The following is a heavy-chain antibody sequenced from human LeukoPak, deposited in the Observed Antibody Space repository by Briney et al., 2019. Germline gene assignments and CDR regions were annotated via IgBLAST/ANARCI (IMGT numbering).Heavy chain of an antibody. J-gene: IGHJ4*02. CDR2: ISGSGGST. CDR3: AKDLTHDYGVDY. CDR1: GFTFSSYA. V-gene: IGHV3-23*01. D-gene: IGHD4-17*01. Sequence: GGSLRLSCAASGFTFSSYAMSWVRQAPGKGLEWVSAISGSGGSTYYADSVKGRFTISRDNSKNTLYLQMNSLRAEDAAVYYCAKDLTHDYGVDYWGQGTLVTVSS.